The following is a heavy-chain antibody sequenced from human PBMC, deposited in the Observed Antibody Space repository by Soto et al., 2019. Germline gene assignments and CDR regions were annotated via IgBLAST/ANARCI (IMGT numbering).Heavy chain of an antibody. CDR1: GFTFSSYS. CDR2: IISSSSNI. V-gene: IGHV3-48*01. CDR3: AIEKVGSNSVHVFDI. D-gene: IGHD1-26*01. Sequence: PGGSLRLSCAASGFTFSSYSMNWVRQAPGKGLEWVSYIISSSSNIYYADSVKGRFTISRDNAKNSLYLQMNSLRAEDTVMYYCAIEKVGSNSVHVFDIWGQGTMVTRLL. J-gene: IGHJ3*02.